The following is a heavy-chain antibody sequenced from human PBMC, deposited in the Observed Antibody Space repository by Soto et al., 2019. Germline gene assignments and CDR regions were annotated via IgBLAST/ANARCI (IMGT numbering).Heavy chain of an antibody. J-gene: IGHJ4*02. CDR2: IYSGGST. CDR3: ARRDSRYYFDY. CDR1: GFTVSSNY. D-gene: IGHD3-22*01. Sequence: EVPLVESGGGLIQPGGSLRLSCAASGFTVSSNYMSWVRQAPGKGLEWVSVIYSGGSTYYADSVKGRFTISRDNSKNTLYLQMNSLRAEDTAVYYCARRDSRYYFDYWGQGTLVTVSS. V-gene: IGHV3-53*01.